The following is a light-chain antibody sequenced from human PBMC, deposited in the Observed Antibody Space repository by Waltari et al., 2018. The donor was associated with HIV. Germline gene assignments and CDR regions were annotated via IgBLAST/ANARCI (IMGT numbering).Light chain of an antibody. V-gene: IGKV3-15*01. CDR3: QQYNNWPPWT. CDR2: DAS. CDR1: QSVSSN. J-gene: IGKJ1*01. Sequence: VMTQSPATLSVSPGERVTLSCRASQSVSSNLAWYQQTPGQAPRLISYDASTRASGVPARFSGSGSGTDFTLTITSLQSEDFAVYYCQQYNNWPPWTFGQGTRVQIK.